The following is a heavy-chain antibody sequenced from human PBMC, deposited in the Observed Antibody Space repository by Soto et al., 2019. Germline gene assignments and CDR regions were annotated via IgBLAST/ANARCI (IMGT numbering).Heavy chain of an antibody. V-gene: IGHV4-4*02. CDR3: ARNGYSNGWYHFDY. Sequence: QVQLQESGPGLVKPSGTLSLTCALSGGSISSSNWWSWVRQPPGKGLEWIGEIHHSGSTNYKSSLKRRVTXXVXQXXNQFSLKLTSVTAADTAVYYCARNGYSNGWYHFDYWGQGILVTVSS. CDR1: GGSISSSNW. J-gene: IGHJ4*02. D-gene: IGHD6-19*01. CDR2: IHHSGST.